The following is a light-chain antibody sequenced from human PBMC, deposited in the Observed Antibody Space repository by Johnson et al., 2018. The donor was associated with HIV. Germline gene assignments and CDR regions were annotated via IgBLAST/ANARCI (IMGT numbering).Light chain of an antibody. CDR2: DNN. J-gene: IGLJ1*01. CDR3: ETWDSNLSGV. V-gene: IGLV1-51*01. Sequence: QSVLTQPPSVSAAPGQMVSISCSGSSSNIGKNYVSWYQQFPGTAPKLLIYDNNKRPSGIPDRFSGSKSGTSATLGITGLQTGDEADYYCETWDSNLSGVFGTGTKVTVL. CDR1: SSNIGKNY.